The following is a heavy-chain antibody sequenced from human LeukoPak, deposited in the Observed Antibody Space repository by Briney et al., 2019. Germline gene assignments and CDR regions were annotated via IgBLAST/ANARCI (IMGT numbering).Heavy chain of an antibody. CDR2: IGTAGDT. J-gene: IGHJ4*02. V-gene: IGHV3-13*01. D-gene: IGHD6-19*01. CDR1: GFTFRRYD. CDR3: AGAGSETQWRAFDF. Sequence: GGSLRLSCAASGFTFRRYDMHWVRQATGKGLEWVSGIGTAGDTYYAGSVKGRFTISRENAKNSLYLQMNSLTAGDTAVYYCAGAGSETQWRAFDFWGQGALVTVFS.